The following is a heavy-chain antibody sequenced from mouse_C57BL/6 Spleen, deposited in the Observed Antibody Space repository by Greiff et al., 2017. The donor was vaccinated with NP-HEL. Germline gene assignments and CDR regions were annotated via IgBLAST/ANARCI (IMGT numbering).Heavy chain of an antibody. D-gene: IGHD2-12*01. CDR2: INPSNGGT. V-gene: IGHV1-53*01. Sequence: QVQLQQPGTELVKPGASVKLSCKASGYTFTSYWMHWVKQRPGQGLEWIGNINPSNGGTNYNEKFKGKATLTVNKSSSTAYMELRSLTSEDSAVYYCAPYDRAYYYAMDYWGQGTSVTVSS. J-gene: IGHJ4*01. CDR1: GYTFTSYW. CDR3: APYDRAYYYAMDY.